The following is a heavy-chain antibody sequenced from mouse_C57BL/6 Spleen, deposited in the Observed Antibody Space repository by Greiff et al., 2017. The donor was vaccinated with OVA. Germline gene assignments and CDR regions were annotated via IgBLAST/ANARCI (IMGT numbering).Heavy chain of an antibody. V-gene: IGHV1-81*01. J-gene: IGHJ1*03. CDR3: AGHSDYDGSSYWYFDV. D-gene: IGHD1-1*01. Sequence: VQLQQSGAELARPGASVKLSCKASGYTFTSYGISWVKQRTGQGLEWIGEIYPRSGNTYYNEKFKGKATLTADKSSSTAYMELRGLTSDDSAVYFCAGHSDYDGSSYWYFDVWGTGTTVTVSS. CDR2: IYPRSGNT. CDR1: GYTFTSYG.